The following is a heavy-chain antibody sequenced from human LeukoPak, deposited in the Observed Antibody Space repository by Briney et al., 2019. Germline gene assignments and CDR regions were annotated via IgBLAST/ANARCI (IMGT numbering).Heavy chain of an antibody. CDR2: IYYSGST. CDR3: ARGPIQLWLRIWFDP. CDR1: GGSLSSGGYY. V-gene: IGHV4-31*03. D-gene: IGHD5-18*01. Sequence: SQTLSLTCTVSGGSLSSGGYYWGWIRQHPGKGLEWIGYIYYSGSTYYNPSLESRVTISVDTSKNQFSLKLSSVTAADTAVYYCARGPIQLWLRIWFDPWGQGTLVTVSS. J-gene: IGHJ5*02.